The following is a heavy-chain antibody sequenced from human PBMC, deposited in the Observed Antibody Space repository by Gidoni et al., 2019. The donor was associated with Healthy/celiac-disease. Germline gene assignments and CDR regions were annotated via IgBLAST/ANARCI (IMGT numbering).Heavy chain of an antibody. CDR3: ARGPGDSSGYYYFDY. J-gene: IGHJ4*02. V-gene: IGHV3-21*01. Sequence: EVQLVESGGGLVKPGGSLRLSCAASGFTFSSYSMNWVRQAPGKGLEWVSSISSSSSYIYYADSVKGRFTISRDNAKNSLYLQMNSLRAEDTAVYYCARGPGDSSGYYYFDYWGQGTLVTVSS. CDR1: GFTFSSYS. D-gene: IGHD3-22*01. CDR2: ISSSSSYI.